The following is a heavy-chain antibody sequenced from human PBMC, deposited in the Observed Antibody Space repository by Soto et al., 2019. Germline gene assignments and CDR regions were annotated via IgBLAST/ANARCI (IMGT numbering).Heavy chain of an antibody. CDR3: AREGGGEDLQFDY. J-gene: IGHJ4*02. CDR2: IIPIFGTA. V-gene: IGHV1-69*01. D-gene: IGHD3-16*01. Sequence: QVQLVQSGAEVKEPGSSVKVSCKASGGTFSSYAISWVRQAPGQGLEWMGGIIPIFGTANYAQKFQGRVTITADEYTSTAYMEVSTLRSGDRAVYYCAREGGGEDLQFDYWGEGTLVTVSS. CDR1: GGTFSSYA.